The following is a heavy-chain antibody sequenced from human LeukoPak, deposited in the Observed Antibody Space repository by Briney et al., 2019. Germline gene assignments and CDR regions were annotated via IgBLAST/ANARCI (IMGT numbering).Heavy chain of an antibody. V-gene: IGHV3-7*03. Sequence: HPGGSLRLSCAASGFTFSSYWMSWVRQAPGKGLEWVANIKQDGSEKYYVDSVKGRFTISRDNAKNSLYLQMNSLRAEDTAVYYCARDKYYDILTGYYRYYYGMDVWGQGTTVTVSS. CDR2: IKQDGSEK. D-gene: IGHD3-9*01. CDR3: ARDKYYDILTGYYRYYYGMDV. CDR1: GFTFSSYW. J-gene: IGHJ6*02.